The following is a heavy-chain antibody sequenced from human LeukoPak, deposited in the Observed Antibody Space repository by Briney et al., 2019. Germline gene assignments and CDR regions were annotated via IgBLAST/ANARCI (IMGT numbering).Heavy chain of an antibody. CDR3: ARDLVYFDSGWDDTFDI. CDR2: ISAKNGDT. CDR1: GYTFTNYG. D-gene: IGHD6-19*01. J-gene: IGHJ3*02. Sequence: ASVKVSCKTSGYTFTNYGFSWVRQAPGQGLEWMGWISAKNGDTNYAQKVRGRVTMTTDTSTSTAYMEMRSLRSDDTALYYCARDLVYFDSGWDDTFDIWGQGTMVTVSS. V-gene: IGHV1-18*01.